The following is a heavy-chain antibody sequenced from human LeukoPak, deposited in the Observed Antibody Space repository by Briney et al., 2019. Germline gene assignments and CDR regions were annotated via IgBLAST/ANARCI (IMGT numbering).Heavy chain of an antibody. Sequence: ASVKVSCKVSGYTLTELSMHWMRQAPGKGLEWMGGFDPEDGETIYAQKFQGRVTMTEDTSTDTAYMELSSLRSEDTAVYYCATAAYSSGWFPAEYFQHWGQGTLVTVSS. D-gene: IGHD6-19*01. CDR1: GYTLTELS. CDR3: ATAAYSSGWFPAEYFQH. V-gene: IGHV1-24*01. J-gene: IGHJ1*01. CDR2: FDPEDGET.